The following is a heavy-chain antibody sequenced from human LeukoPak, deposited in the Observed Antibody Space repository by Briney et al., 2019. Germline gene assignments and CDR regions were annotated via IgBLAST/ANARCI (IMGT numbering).Heavy chain of an antibody. CDR3: ARVGSGWFWYMDV. CDR1: GGSFSGYY. Sequence: PSETLSLTCAVYGGSFSGYYWSWIRQPPGKGLEWIGEINHSGSTNYNPSLKSRVTISVDTSKNQFSLKVSSVTAADTAVYYCARVGSGWFWYMDVWGKGTTVTVSS. J-gene: IGHJ6*03. D-gene: IGHD6-19*01. V-gene: IGHV4-34*01. CDR2: INHSGST.